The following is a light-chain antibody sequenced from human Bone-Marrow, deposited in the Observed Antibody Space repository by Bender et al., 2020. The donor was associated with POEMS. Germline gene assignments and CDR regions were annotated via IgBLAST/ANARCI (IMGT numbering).Light chain of an antibody. Sequence: QAVVTQEPSLTVSPGGTVTLTCGSSSGAVSTGHYAYWLQQEPGQAPRTLIYDTSNRHSWTPVRFSGSLLGGKAALTLSGAQPEDEADYYCLLSYSGAWVFGGGTRLTVL. V-gene: IGLV7-46*01. CDR2: DTS. CDR1: SGAVSTGHY. J-gene: IGLJ3*02. CDR3: LLSYSGAWV.